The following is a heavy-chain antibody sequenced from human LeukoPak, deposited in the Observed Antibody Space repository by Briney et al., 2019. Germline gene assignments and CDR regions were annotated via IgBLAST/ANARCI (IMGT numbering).Heavy chain of an antibody. V-gene: IGHV3-23*01. Sequence: GGSLRLSCAASGFIFSTASLHWLRQAPGRGLEWVSAFDTGFGTYYPDSLKGRFTISRDNSKNTLFLPLNSLRAEDTAVYYCARSSGWWSLDYWGQGTLVTVSS. D-gene: IGHD6-19*01. J-gene: IGHJ4*02. CDR1: GFIFSTAS. CDR3: ARSSGWWSLDY. CDR2: FDTGFGT.